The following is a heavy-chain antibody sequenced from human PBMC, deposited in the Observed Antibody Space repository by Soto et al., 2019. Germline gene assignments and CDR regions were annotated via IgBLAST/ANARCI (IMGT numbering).Heavy chain of an antibody. V-gene: IGHV4-31*03. CDR1: GGSISTSDYY. CDR3: ARDPRRTRGWHFDL. CDR2: VYFSGDT. J-gene: IGHJ2*01. D-gene: IGHD3-10*01. Sequence: QVQLQESGPGLVRPSQTLSLTCTVSGGSISTSDYYWSWIRQHPVRGLEWIGYVYFSGDTFYNPSFESRVVISGETSENRFSLKLTSVTAADTAVYYCARDPRRTRGWHFDLWGRGTLVTVSS.